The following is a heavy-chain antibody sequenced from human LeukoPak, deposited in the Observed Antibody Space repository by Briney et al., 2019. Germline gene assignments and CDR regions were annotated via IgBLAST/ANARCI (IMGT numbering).Heavy chain of an antibody. J-gene: IGHJ4*02. V-gene: IGHV4-59*01. CDR3: ARGAIPLSGVIDF. Sequence: SETLSLTCIVSGDSISDYYWTWIRQPPGKRLEWIGYIRCNGYTNYSPSLKSRVTISIDTSKNQFSLKLTSVTAADAAVYYCARGAIPLSGVIDFWGQGTLVTVSS. D-gene: IGHD2-8*01. CDR1: GDSISDYY. CDR2: IRCNGYT.